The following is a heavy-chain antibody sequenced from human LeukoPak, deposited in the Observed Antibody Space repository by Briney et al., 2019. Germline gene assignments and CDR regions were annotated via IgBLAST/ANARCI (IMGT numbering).Heavy chain of an antibody. V-gene: IGHV4-59*08. CDR3: ARMYSSSSYFDY. J-gene: IGHJ4*02. D-gene: IGHD6-6*01. CDR2: IHSSGST. CDR1: GGSISGYY. Sequence: SETLSLTCTVSGGSISGYYYNWIRQPPGKGLEWIGFIHSSGSTTYNPSLKSRVTISGDMSKNHSSLKLTSVTAADTAVYYCARMYSSSSYFDYWGQGTLVTVSS.